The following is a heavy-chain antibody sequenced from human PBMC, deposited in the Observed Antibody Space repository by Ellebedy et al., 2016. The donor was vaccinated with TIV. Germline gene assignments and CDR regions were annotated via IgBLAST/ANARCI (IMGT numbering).Heavy chain of an antibody. V-gene: IGHV4-34*01. CDR1: GGSFSGYC. J-gene: IGHJ4*02. CDR2: INHSGST. D-gene: IGHD3-3*01. CDR3: ASTDHLESYYFDY. Sequence: MPSETLSLTCAVYGGSFSGYCWSWIRQPPGKGLEWIGEINHSGSTNYNPPLKSRVTISVDTSKNQFSLKLSSVTAADTAVYYCASTDHLESYYFDYWGQGTLVTVSS.